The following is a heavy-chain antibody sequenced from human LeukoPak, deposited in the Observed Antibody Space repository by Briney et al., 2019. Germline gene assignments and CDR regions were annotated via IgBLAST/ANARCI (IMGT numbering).Heavy chain of an antibody. Sequence: ASVKVSCKASGYTFTGYYMHWVRQAPGQGLEWMGRINPNSGGTNYAQKFQGRVTMTRDTSTSTAYMELSRLRSDDTAVYYCATMTTVTTDFDYWGQGTLVTVSS. CDR2: INPNSGGT. CDR3: ATMTTVTTDFDY. V-gene: IGHV1-2*06. D-gene: IGHD4-11*01. CDR1: GYTFTGYY. J-gene: IGHJ4*02.